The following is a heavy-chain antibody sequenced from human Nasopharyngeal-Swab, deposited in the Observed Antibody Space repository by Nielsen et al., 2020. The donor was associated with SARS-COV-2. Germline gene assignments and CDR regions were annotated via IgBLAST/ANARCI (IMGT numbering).Heavy chain of an antibody. CDR3: ATPGYSSGWFIGHLGY. Sequence: GESLKISCAASGFTFSSYAMSRVRQAPGKGLEWVSAISGSGGSTYYADSVKGRFTISRDNSKNTLYLQMNSLRAEDTAVYYCATPGYSSGWFIGHLGYWGQGPWSPSPQ. J-gene: IGHJ4*02. V-gene: IGHV3-23*01. CDR1: GFTFSSYA. CDR2: ISGSGGST. D-gene: IGHD6-19*01.